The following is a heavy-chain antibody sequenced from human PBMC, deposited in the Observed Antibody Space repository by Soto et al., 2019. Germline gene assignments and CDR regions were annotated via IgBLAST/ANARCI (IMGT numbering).Heavy chain of an antibody. V-gene: IGHV3-30*18. D-gene: IGHD2-2*01. J-gene: IGHJ4*02. CDR3: AKGGRIPTSSVDY. CDR1: GFTFSYYG. CDR2: ISYDGSNR. Sequence: QVQLVESGGGVGQPGKSLRLSCAASGFTFSYYGLHWVRHAPGKGLEWVAGISYDGSNRYYGDSVKGRFSISRDNPNNTLYLQMNSLRDEDTAVYYCAKGGRIPTSSVDYWGQGTLVTVSS.